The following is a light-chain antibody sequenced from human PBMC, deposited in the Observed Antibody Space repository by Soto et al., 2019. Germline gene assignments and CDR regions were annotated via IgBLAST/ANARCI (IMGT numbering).Light chain of an antibody. CDR2: RNN. Sequence: QSVLTQPPSASGTPGQKVTISCSGSSSNIGSNYVYWYQQFPGTAPKLLIYRNNQRPSGVPDRFSGSKSGTSASLAISGLRSEDEADHYCAAWDDSLSAWVFGGGTQLTVL. CDR1: SSNIGSNY. CDR3: AAWDDSLSAWV. J-gene: IGLJ3*02. V-gene: IGLV1-47*01.